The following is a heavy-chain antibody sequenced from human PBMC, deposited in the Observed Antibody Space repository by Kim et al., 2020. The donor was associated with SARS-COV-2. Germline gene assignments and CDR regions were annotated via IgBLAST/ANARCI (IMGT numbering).Heavy chain of an antibody. V-gene: IGHV4-34*01. CDR3: ARIGSWYSVFDY. J-gene: IGHJ4*02. D-gene: IGHD6-13*01. CDR2: INHSGIT. CDR1: GGSFSGYY. Sequence: SETLSLTCAVYGGSFSGYYCCWIRQPPGKALEWIGEINHSGITNYNPSLKSRVTISVDTSKNQFSLKLSSVTAADTAVYYCARIGSWYSVFDYWGQGTLVTVSS.